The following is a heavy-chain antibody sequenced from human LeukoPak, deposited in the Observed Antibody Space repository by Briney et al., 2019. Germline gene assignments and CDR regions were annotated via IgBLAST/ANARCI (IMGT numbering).Heavy chain of an antibody. D-gene: IGHD1-7*01. CDR3: ARGGGITGTTNWFDP. V-gene: IGHV4-34*01. CDR2: INHSGST. J-gene: IGHJ5*02. CDR1: GGSFSGYY. Sequence: SKTLSLTCAVYGGSFSGYYWSWIRQPPGKGLEWIGEINHSGSTNYNPSLKSRVTISVDTSKNQFSLKLSSVTAADTAVYYCARGGGITGTTNWFDPWGQGTLVTVSS.